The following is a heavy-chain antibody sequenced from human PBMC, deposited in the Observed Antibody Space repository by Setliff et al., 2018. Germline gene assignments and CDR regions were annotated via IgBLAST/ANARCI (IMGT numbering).Heavy chain of an antibody. CDR2: IYYSGST. V-gene: IGHV4-59*01. CDR1: GGSISSYY. CDR3: ARDRPIAAAGTFIRYYYYYGMDV. J-gene: IGHJ6*02. Sequence: PSETLSLTCTVSGGSISSYYWIWIRQPPGKGLEWIGYIYYSGSTNYNPSLKSRVTISVDTSKNQFSLKLRSVTAADTAVYYCARDRPIAAAGTFIRYYYYYGMDVWGQGTTVTVSS. D-gene: IGHD6-13*01.